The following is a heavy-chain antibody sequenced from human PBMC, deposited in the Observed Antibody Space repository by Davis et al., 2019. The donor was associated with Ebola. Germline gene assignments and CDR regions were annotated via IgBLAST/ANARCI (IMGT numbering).Heavy chain of an antibody. CDR2: IYPGDSDT. CDR3: ARSANWNYDWFDP. D-gene: IGHD1-7*01. Sequence: KVSCKGSGYSFTSYWIGWVRQMPGKGLEWMGIIYPGDSDTRYSPSFQGQVTISADKSISTAYLQWSSLKASDTAMYYCARSANWNYDWFDPWGQGTLVTVSS. J-gene: IGHJ5*02. CDR1: GYSFTSYW. V-gene: IGHV5-51*01.